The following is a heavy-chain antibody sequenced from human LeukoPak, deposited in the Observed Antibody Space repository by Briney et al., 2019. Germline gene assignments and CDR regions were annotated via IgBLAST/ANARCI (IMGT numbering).Heavy chain of an antibody. Sequence: PGRSLRLSCAASGFTFSSYAMHWVRQAPGKGLEWVAVISYDGITKYYADSVKGRFTISRENSKNTLYLQMNSLRGEDTAVYYCASGPLTGTTNYWGQGTLVTVSS. V-gene: IGHV3-30-3*01. CDR2: ISYDGITK. CDR1: GFTFSSYA. D-gene: IGHD1-7*01. CDR3: ASGPLTGTTNY. J-gene: IGHJ4*02.